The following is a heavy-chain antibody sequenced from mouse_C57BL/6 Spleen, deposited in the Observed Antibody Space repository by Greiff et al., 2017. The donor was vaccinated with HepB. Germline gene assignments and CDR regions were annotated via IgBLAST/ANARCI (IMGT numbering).Heavy chain of an antibody. CDR2: IYPGDGDT. CDR3: ARSKRWVLGYFDV. Sequence: VQLQESGPELVKPGASVKLSCKASGYAFSSSWMHWVKQRPGKGLEWIGRIYPGDGDTNYNGKFKGKATLTADKSSSTAYMQLSSLTSEDSAVYFCARSKRWVLGYFDVWGTGTTVTVSS. D-gene: IGHD2-3*01. V-gene: IGHV1-82*01. J-gene: IGHJ1*03. CDR1: GYAFSSSW.